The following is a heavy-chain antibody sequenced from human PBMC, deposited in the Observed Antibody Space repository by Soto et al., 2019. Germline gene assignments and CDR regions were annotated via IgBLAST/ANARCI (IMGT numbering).Heavy chain of an antibody. CDR3: AKAPVYDSSGYSFDY. D-gene: IGHD3-22*01. CDR2: ISDSGGST. V-gene: IGHV3-23*01. J-gene: IGHJ4*02. CDR1: GFTFSDYT. Sequence: PGGSLRLSFAASGFTFSDYTMSWVRQAPGKGLEWVSAISDSGGSTSYADSVKGRFSVSRDNSKNTLYLQMNSLRAEDTAVYYCAKAPVYDSSGYSFDYWGQGTLVTVSS.